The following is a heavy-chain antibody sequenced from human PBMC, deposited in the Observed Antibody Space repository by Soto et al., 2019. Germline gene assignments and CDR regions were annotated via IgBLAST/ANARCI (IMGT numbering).Heavy chain of an antibody. CDR1: GYTFTSYG. CDR2: ISAYNGNT. CDR3: ARDRFGSSGWYSYYYYGMDV. J-gene: IGHJ6*02. D-gene: IGHD6-19*01. Sequence: QVQLVQSGAEVKKPGASVKVSCKASGYTFTSYGISWVRQAPGQRLEWMGWISAYNGNTNYAQKLQGRVTMTTDTSTSTAYMELRSLRSDDTAVYYCARDRFGSSGWYSYYYYGMDVWGQGTTVTVSS. V-gene: IGHV1-18*01.